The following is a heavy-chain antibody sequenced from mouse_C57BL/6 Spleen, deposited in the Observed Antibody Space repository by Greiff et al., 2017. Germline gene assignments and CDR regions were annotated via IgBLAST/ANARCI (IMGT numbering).Heavy chain of an antibody. V-gene: IGHV1-55*01. CDR2: IYPGSGST. J-gene: IGHJ4*01. CDR3: ARIYDGYQAMDY. D-gene: IGHD2-3*01. CDR1: GYTFTSYW. Sequence: VQLQQSGAELVKPGASVKMSCKASGYTFTSYWITWVKQRPGQGLEWIGDIYPGSGSTNYNEKFKSKATLTVDTSSSTAYMQLSSLTSEDSAVYYCARIYDGYQAMDYWGQGTSVTVSS.